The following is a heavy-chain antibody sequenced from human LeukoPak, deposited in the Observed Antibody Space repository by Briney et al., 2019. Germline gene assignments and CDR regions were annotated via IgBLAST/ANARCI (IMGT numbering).Heavy chain of an antibody. J-gene: IGHJ4*02. CDR3: VREVAVTALIDY. CDR2: IYHSGST. V-gene: IGHV4-31*03. CDR1: GGSISSGGYY. D-gene: IGHD4-17*01. Sequence: SQTLSLTCTVSGGSISSGGYYWSWIRQHPGKGPEWIGYIYHSGSTYYNPSLKSRVFISIDTPKNQFSLELSSVTAADAAVYYCVREVAVTALIDYWGQGTLVTVSS.